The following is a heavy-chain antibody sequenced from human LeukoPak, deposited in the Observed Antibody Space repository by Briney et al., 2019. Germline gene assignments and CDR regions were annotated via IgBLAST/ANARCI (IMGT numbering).Heavy chain of an antibody. CDR3: ARWGSTSCYDY. Sequence: GGSLRLSCSASGFTFRTYAMHWVRQAPGKGLEYVSAISTNGDSTYYADSVKGRFTISRDNSKNTLFLQMGSLRADDMAVYYCARWGSTSCYDYWGQGTLVTVSS. V-gene: IGHV3-64*02. CDR2: ISTNGDST. D-gene: IGHD2-2*01. CDR1: GFTFRTYA. J-gene: IGHJ4*02.